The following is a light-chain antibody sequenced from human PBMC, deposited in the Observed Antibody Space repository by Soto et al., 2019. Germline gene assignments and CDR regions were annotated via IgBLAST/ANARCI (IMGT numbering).Light chain of an antibody. Sequence: EIVLTQSPSTLSLSPGERATLSCRASQSVSSYLAWYQQKPGQAPRLLIYDASNRATGIPARFSGSGSGTDFTLTISSLEPEDFAVYYCHQRSNWPRTFGQGT. V-gene: IGKV3-11*01. J-gene: IGKJ1*01. CDR3: HQRSNWPRT. CDR1: QSVSSY. CDR2: DAS.